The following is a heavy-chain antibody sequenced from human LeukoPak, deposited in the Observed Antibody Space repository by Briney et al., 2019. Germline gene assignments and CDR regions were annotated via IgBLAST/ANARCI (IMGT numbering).Heavy chain of an antibody. CDR2: ISSSGSTI. V-gene: IGHV3-11*01. CDR3: ARGIQLWSRCVEY. J-gene: IGHJ4*02. D-gene: IGHD5-18*01. CDR1: GFTFSDYY. Sequence: PGGCLRLSCAASGFTFSDYYMSWIRQAPGKGLEWVSYISSSGSTIYYADSVKGRFTISRDNAKNSLYLQMNSLRAEDTAVYYCARGIQLWSRCVEYWGQGTLVTVSS.